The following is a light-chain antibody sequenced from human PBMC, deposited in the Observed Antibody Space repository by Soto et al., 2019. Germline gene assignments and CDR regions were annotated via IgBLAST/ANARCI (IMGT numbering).Light chain of an antibody. V-gene: IGLV1-44*01. CDR3: AAWDDSLNGLL. CDR1: NSNIGDNS. J-gene: IGLJ3*02. CDR2: SDN. Sequence: QSVLTQPPSASGTPGQVFTISCSGSNSNIGDNSVNWYQQLPGTAPKLLIYSDNRRPSGVPDRFSGSKSGTSASLAISGLQSEDEAEYYCAAWDDSLNGLLFGRGTKLTVL.